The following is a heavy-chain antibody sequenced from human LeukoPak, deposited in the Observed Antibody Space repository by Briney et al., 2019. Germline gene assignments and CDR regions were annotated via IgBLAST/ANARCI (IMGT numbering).Heavy chain of an antibody. CDR2: ISNDGSNK. CDR3: ASSYSPASY. Sequence: PGGSLRLSCEASGFTFRSNHMHWVRQAPGKGLEWVAVISNDGSNKYYADSVKGRFIISRENSKNTVYVEMNSLRAEDTAVYYCASSYSPASYWGQGTLVTVSS. D-gene: IGHD3-16*01. V-gene: IGHV3-30*03. CDR1: GFTFRSNH. J-gene: IGHJ4*02.